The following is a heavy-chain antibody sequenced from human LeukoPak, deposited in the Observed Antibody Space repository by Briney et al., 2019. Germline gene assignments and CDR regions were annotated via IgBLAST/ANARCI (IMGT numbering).Heavy chain of an antibody. CDR1: GGSISSSSYY. CDR3: ARAGTYYDILTGHYYYYYYMDV. Sequence: PSETLSLTCTVSGGSISSSSYYWGWIRQPPGKGLEWIGSIYYSGSTYYNPSLKSRVTISVDTSKNQFSLKLSSVTAADTAVYYCARAGTYYDILTGHYYYYYYMDVWGKGTTVTISS. J-gene: IGHJ6*03. V-gene: IGHV4-39*01. D-gene: IGHD3-9*01. CDR2: IYYSGST.